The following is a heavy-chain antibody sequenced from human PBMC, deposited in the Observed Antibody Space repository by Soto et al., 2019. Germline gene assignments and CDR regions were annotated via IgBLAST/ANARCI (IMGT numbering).Heavy chain of an antibody. V-gene: IGHV3-30-3*01. CDR1: GFTFSSYA. CDR3: AREAEDTASMDV. Sequence: GGSLRLSCAASGFTFSSYAMHWVRQAPGKGLEWVAVISYDGSNKYYADSVKGRFTISRDNSKNTLYLQMNSLRAEDTAVYYCAREAEDTASMDVWGQGTTVTVS. CDR2: ISYDGSNK. D-gene: IGHD5-18*01. J-gene: IGHJ6*02.